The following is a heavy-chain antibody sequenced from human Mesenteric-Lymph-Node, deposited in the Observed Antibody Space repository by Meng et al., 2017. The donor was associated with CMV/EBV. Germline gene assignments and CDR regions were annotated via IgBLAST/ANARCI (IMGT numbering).Heavy chain of an antibody. Sequence: GGSLRLSCAASGFTFSTYDMSWVRQTPGKGLEWVSAVSRSGAGTYYADSVKGRFTVSRDNSKNTLYLQMNSLRAEDTAVYYCAREGTYYGMDVWGQGTTVTVSS. CDR3: AREGTYYGMDV. V-gene: IGHV3-23*01. D-gene: IGHD1-1*01. CDR1: GFTFSTYD. J-gene: IGHJ6*02. CDR2: VSRSGAGT.